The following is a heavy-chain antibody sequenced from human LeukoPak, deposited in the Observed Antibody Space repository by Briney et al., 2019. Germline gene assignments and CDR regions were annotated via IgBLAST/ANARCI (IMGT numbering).Heavy chain of an antibody. D-gene: IGHD3-3*01. Sequence: GGSLRLSCAASGFTFSSYSMNWVRQAPGRGLEWVANIKQDGSETYYVDSMKGRFTISRDNAKSSLFLQMNSLRAEDTAVYYCARDVEPSNFWSGYSYWGQGSLVTVSS. CDR3: ARDVEPSNFWSGYSY. V-gene: IGHV3-7*01. J-gene: IGHJ4*02. CDR1: GFTFSSYS. CDR2: IKQDGSET.